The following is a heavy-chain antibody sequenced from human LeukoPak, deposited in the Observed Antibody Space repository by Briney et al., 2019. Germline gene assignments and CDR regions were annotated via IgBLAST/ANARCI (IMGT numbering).Heavy chain of an antibody. J-gene: IGHJ4*02. CDR3: ARHTTDRPNLIDH. D-gene: IGHD6-6*01. CDR1: GFTFSSKTYW. Sequence: PAGGFLRLSCAASGFTFSSKTYWMHWVRQAPGKGLVWVSRINYDGTSTNYADSVKGRFTISRDNARDTLYLQMNSLRAEDTAVYYCARHTTDRPNLIDHWGQGTLVTVSS. V-gene: IGHV3-74*01. CDR2: INYDGTST.